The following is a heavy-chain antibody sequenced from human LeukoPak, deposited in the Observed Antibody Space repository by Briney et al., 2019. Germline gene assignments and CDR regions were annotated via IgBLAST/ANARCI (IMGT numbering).Heavy chain of an antibody. CDR3: ARGSVCSGGSCYSDYYYYMDV. Sequence: SQTLSLTCTVSSGSISSGGYYWSWIRQHPGKGLEWIGYIYYSGSTYYNPSLKSRVTISVDTSKNQFSLKLSSVTAADTAVYYCARGSVCSGGSCYSDYYYYMDVRGKGTTVTVSS. CDR1: SGSISSGGYY. V-gene: IGHV4-31*03. D-gene: IGHD2-15*01. J-gene: IGHJ6*03. CDR2: IYYSGST.